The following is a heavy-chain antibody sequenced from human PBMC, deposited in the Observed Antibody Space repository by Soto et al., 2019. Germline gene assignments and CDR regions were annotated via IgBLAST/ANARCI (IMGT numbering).Heavy chain of an antibody. J-gene: IGHJ5*02. CDR1: GFTFSSYA. V-gene: IGHV3-30-3*01. Sequence: AGGSLRLSCAASGFTFSSYAMHWVRQAPGKGLEWVAVISYDGSNKYYADSVKGRFTISRDNSKNTLYLQMNSLRAEDTAVYYCARDTGCSRKRCYGHWFDTWGQGTLATVSS. CDR2: ISYDGSNK. D-gene: IGHD2-2*01. CDR3: ARDTGCSRKRCYGHWFDT.